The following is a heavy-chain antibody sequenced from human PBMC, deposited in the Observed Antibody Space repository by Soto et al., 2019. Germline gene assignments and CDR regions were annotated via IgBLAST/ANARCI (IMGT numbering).Heavy chain of an antibody. CDR2: IYWDDDK. V-gene: IGHV2-5*02. CDR1: GFSLSSTRMA. J-gene: IGHJ4*02. CDR3: XXXXXXXXXXXXXX. Sequence: QITLKESGPTLVKPTQTLTLTCTFSGFSLSSTRMAVGWIRQPPGKALEWLALIYWDDDKRYSPFLKSRLTITXDXSXXXXVLXXXXXXXXXXXXXXXXXXXXXXXXXXXXXWGQGTLVTVSS.